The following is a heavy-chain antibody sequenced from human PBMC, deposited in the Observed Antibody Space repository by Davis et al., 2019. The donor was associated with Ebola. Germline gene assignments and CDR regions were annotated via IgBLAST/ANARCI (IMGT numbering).Heavy chain of an antibody. D-gene: IGHD3-22*01. CDR3: AKAAYYDSSGYSGHAFDI. CDR1: GFTFSSYA. CDR2: ISGSGGST. Sequence: PGGSLRLSCAASGFTFSSYAMSWVRQAPGKGLEWVSAISGSGGSTYYADSVKGRFTISRDNSKNTLYLQMNSLRAEDTAVYYCAKAAYYDSSGYSGHAFDIWGQGTMVTVSS. J-gene: IGHJ3*02. V-gene: IGHV3-23*01.